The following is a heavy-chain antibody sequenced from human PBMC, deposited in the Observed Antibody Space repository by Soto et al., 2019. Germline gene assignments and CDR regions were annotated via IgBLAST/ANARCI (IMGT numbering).Heavy chain of an antibody. J-gene: IGHJ6*02. CDR2: IWYDGSNK. CDR3: ARYYGSMDV. Sequence: QVQLVESGGGVVQPGRSLRLSCAASGFTFSNYGMHWVRQAPGKGLEWVAVIWYDGSNKYYADSVKGRFTISRDNSKNTLYLQMNSLRAEDTAVYYCARYYGSMDVWSQGTAVTVSS. CDR1: GFTFSNYG. D-gene: IGHD4-17*01. V-gene: IGHV3-33*01.